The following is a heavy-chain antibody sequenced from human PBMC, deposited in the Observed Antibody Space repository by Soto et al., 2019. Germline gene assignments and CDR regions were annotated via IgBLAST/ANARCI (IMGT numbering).Heavy chain of an antibody. D-gene: IGHD3-10*01. CDR3: ASIPGGPPLRYFDS. V-gene: IGHV3-21*01. Sequence: PGGSLRLSCAASGFTFSSHSMNWVRQAPGKGLEWVSSISSSGSYIYYADSLNGRFAISRDNAKNSLYLQMNSLRAEDTAVYYCASIPGGPPLRYFDSWGKG. CDR2: ISSSGSYI. J-gene: IGHJ4*02. CDR1: GFTFSSHS.